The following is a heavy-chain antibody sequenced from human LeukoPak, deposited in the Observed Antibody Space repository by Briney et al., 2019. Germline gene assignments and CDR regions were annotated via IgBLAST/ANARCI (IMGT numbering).Heavy chain of an antibody. CDR3: AREPNYCSSTSCYGMDV. CDR2: IYHSGST. V-gene: IGHV4-4*02. CDR1: GGSISSSNW. J-gene: IGHJ6*02. D-gene: IGHD2-2*01. Sequence: PSETLSLTCAVSGGSISSSNWWSWVRQPPGKGLEWIGEIYHSGSTNYNPSLKSRVTISVDKSKNQFSLKLSSVTAADTAVYYCAREPNYCSSTSCYGMDVWGQGTTVTVSS.